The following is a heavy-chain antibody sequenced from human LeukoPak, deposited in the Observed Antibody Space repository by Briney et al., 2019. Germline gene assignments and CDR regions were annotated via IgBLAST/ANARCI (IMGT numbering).Heavy chain of an antibody. V-gene: IGHV3-23*01. CDR1: GFTFSNYA. D-gene: IGHD3-10*01. J-gene: IGHJ4*02. Sequence: PGGSLRLSCAASGFTFSNYAMSWVRQAPGKGLEWVSVISGSGGSTYYADSVKGRLTISRDNSKNTQHLQMNSLRAEDTAVYYCARGWYDSGSSWYFDYWGQGTLVTVSS. CDR2: ISGSGGST. CDR3: ARGWYDSGSSWYFDY.